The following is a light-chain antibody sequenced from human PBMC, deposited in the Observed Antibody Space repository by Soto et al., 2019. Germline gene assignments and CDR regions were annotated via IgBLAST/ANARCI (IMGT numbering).Light chain of an antibody. CDR2: DAS. CDR3: QQYDSLPLT. Sequence: DLQMTQSPSSLSASVGDRVTIACQATQDIHSFLAWYQQKPGKAPKFLIFDASNLERRVPSRFSGSGSGTDFTFTISSLQPEDIATYFCQQYDSLPLTFGGGTKVEV. V-gene: IGKV1-33*01. J-gene: IGKJ4*01. CDR1: QDIHSF.